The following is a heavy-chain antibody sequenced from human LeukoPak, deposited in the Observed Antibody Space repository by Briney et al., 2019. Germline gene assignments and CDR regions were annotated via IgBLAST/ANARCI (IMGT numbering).Heavy chain of an antibody. CDR1: GFTFSSYA. CDR3: ARGPGSSGWSQYFDY. CDR2: ISSNGGST. D-gene: IGHD6-19*01. J-gene: IGHJ4*02. V-gene: IGHV3-64*01. Sequence: PGGSLRLSCAASGFTFSSYAMHWVRQAPGKGLEYVSAISSNGGSTYYANSVKGRFTISRDNSKNTLYLQMGSPRAEDMAVYYCARGPGSSGWSQYFDYWGQGTLVTVSS.